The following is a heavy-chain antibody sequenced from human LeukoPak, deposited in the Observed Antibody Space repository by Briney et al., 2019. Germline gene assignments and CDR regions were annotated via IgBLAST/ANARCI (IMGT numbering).Heavy chain of an antibody. J-gene: IGHJ4*02. D-gene: IGHD2-2*01. CDR1: GFTFSSYS. CDR2: ISSSSSTT. Sequence: GGSLRLSCAASGFTFSSYSMNWVHQAPGKGLEWISYISSSSSTTYYADSVKGRFTISRDNAKNSLYLQMNSLRAEDTAVYYCASGFWGYCSRTSCPLDYWGQGTLVTVSS. V-gene: IGHV3-48*01. CDR3: ASGFWGYCSRTSCPLDY.